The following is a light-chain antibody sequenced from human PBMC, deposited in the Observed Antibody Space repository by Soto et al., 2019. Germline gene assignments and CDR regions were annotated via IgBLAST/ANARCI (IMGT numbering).Light chain of an antibody. Sequence: EIVLTQSPDTLSVSPWERATLSCRASQSVSTSYLAWYQQKPGQAPRLLISGASSRAAGIPDRFSASGSGTDFTLTINRLEPEDFAVYFCQHYGGSPGTFGQGTKVDIK. J-gene: IGKJ1*01. CDR1: QSVSTSY. CDR2: GAS. V-gene: IGKV3-20*01. CDR3: QHYGGSPGT.